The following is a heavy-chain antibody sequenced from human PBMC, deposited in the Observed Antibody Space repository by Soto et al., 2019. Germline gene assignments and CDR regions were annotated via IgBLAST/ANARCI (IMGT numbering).Heavy chain of an antibody. Sequence: GGSLRLSCAASGFTFSNHAMSWVRQAPEKGLEWVSGINAGGFNTYYADSVKGRFTISRDNSRNTLYLQVNSLRAEDTAVYYCAKKTGAPVAPGFDYWGQGTLVTVSS. CDR2: INAGGFNT. CDR3: AKKTGAPVAPGFDY. D-gene: IGHD2-2*01. J-gene: IGHJ4*02. CDR1: GFTFSNHA. V-gene: IGHV3-23*01.